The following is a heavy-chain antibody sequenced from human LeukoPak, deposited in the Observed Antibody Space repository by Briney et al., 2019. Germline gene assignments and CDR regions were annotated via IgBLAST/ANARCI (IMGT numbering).Heavy chain of an antibody. CDR1: GYSFTSYW. CDR2: IYPGDSDT. J-gene: IGHJ4*02. D-gene: IGHD6-19*01. V-gene: IGHV5-51*01. CDR3: ARPSGYSSGWYSTDY. Sequence: GASLKISCKGSGYSFTSYWIGWGRQMPGKGLEWRGIIYPGDSDTRYSPSFQGQVTISADKSISTAYLQWSSLKASDTAMYYCARPSGYSSGWYSTDYWGQGTLVTVSS.